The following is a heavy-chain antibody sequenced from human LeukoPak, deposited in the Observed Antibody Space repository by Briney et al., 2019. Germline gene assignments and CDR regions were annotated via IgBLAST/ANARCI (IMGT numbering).Heavy chain of an antibody. D-gene: IGHD3-10*01. CDR3: AREFWNYRSGNLQAFDL. CDR1: GGSINNYY. Sequence: SETLSLTCTVSGGSINNYYWSWIRQPAGKGLEWIGRIYTTGSTNYNPSLKSRITISVDTSKNQFSLKLSSVTAADTAVYYCAREFWNYRSGNLQAFDLWGQGTMVTVSS. J-gene: IGHJ3*01. V-gene: IGHV4-4*07. CDR2: IYTTGST.